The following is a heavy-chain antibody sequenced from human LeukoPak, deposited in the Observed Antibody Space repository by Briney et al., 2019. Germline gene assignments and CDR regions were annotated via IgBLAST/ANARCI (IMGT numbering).Heavy chain of an antibody. D-gene: IGHD1-7*01. CDR1: GYSISSGYY. J-gene: IGHJ3*02. CDR2: IYHSGST. Sequence: PSETLSLTCTDSGYSISSGYYWGWIRQPPGKGLEWIGSIYHSGSTYYNPSLKSRVTISVDTSKNQFSLKLSSVTAADTAVYYCARDETGTTPYDAFDIWGQGTMVTVSS. CDR3: ARDETGTTPYDAFDI. V-gene: IGHV4-38-2*02.